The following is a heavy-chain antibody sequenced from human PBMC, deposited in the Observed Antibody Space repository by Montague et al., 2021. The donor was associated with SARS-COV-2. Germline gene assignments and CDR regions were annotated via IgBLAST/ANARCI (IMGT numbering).Heavy chain of an antibody. J-gene: IGHJ4*02. D-gene: IGHD3-22*01. CDR1: GGSISSGSYY. V-gene: IGHV4-39*01. Sequence: ETLSLTCTVSGGSISSGSYYWGWIRQPPGKGLEWIGSIYYSGSTYYNPSLKSRVTISVDTSKNQFSLKLSSVTAADTAVYYCARHGKTRIAMIVVVIGYFDYWGQGTLVTVSS. CDR2: IYYSGST. CDR3: ARHGKTRIAMIVVVIGYFDY.